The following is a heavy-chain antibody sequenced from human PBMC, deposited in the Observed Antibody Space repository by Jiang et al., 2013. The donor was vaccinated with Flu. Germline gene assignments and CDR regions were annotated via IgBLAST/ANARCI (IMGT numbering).Heavy chain of an antibody. J-gene: IGHJ6*02. CDR2: IYYSGRT. V-gene: IGHV4-39*07. D-gene: IGHD6-19*01. CDR3: ARLMAEYSSGNYYYYGMDV. CDR1: GGSIKISTYY. Sequence: SLTCTVSGGSIKISTYYWGWIRQSPGKGLEWIGSIYYSGRTYYNPSLKSRVKISIDTSKNQFSLKLSSVTAADTAVYSCARLMAEYSSGNYYYYGMDVWGQGTTVT.